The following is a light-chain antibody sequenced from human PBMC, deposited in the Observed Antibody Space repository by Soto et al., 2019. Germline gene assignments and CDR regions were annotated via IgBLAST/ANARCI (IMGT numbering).Light chain of an antibody. CDR1: SSDVGGYNY. Sequence: QSVLTQPPSASGSLGQSVTISCTGMSSDVGGYNYVSWYQQHPGKAPKLMIYEVTKRPSGVPDRFSGSKPGNTASLTVSGLQAEDEADYYCSSYAGSNSVLFGGGTKLTVL. V-gene: IGLV2-8*01. CDR3: SSYAGSNSVL. CDR2: EVT. J-gene: IGLJ2*01.